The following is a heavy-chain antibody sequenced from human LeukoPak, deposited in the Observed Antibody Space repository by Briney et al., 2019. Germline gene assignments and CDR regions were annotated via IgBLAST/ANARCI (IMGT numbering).Heavy chain of an antibody. J-gene: IGHJ4*02. CDR2: ISYDGSNK. V-gene: IGHV3-30*18. D-gene: IGHD3-10*01. Sequence: PGRSLRLSCAASGFTFSSYGMHWVRQAPGKGLEWVAVISYDGSNKYYADSVKGRFTISRDNSKNTLYLQMNSLRAEDTAVYYCAKDGYYGSGSDLNYFDYWGQGTLVTVSS. CDR1: GFTFSSYG. CDR3: AKDGYYGSGSDLNYFDY.